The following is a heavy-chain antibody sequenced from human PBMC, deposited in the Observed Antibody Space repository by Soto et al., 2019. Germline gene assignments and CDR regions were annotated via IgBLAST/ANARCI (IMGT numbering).Heavy chain of an antibody. Sequence: GASVKVSCKASGYTFTGYYMHWVRQAPGQGLEWMGWINPNSGGTNYAQKFQGWVTMTRDTSISTAYMELSRLRSDDTAVYYCARGADYYDSSGYYRSRRYFDYWGQGTLVTVS. CDR3: ARGADYYDSSGYYRSRRYFDY. D-gene: IGHD3-22*01. J-gene: IGHJ4*02. V-gene: IGHV1-2*04. CDR2: INPNSGGT. CDR1: GYTFTGYY.